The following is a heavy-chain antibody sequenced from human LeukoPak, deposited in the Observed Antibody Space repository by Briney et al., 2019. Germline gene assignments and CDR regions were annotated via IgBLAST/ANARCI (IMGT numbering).Heavy chain of an antibody. D-gene: IGHD1-7*01. J-gene: IGHJ5*02. CDR3: ARPPTQYNWNYAVNWFDP. CDR2: INPNSGGT. V-gene: IGHV1-2*02. Sequence: ASVKVSCRASGYSFTGYYMHWVRQAPGQGLKWMGWINPNSGGTNYAQKFQGRVTMTRDTSISTAYMELSRLRSDDTAVYYCARPPTQYNWNYAVNWFDPWGQGTLVTVSS. CDR1: GYSFTGYY.